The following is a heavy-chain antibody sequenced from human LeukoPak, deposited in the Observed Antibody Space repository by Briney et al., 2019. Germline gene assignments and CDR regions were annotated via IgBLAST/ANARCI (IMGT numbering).Heavy chain of an antibody. CDR3: ARDPAIAY. Sequence: GGSLRLSCAASTFTFRNYWMSWVRQAPGKGLEWVANIKEDGSEKDYVDSVRGRFTISRDNAKNSLYLQMNSLRAEDTAVYYCARDPAIAYWGQGTLVTVSS. CDR2: IKEDGSEK. V-gene: IGHV3-7*01. J-gene: IGHJ4*02. D-gene: IGHD5-18*01. CDR1: TFTFRNYW.